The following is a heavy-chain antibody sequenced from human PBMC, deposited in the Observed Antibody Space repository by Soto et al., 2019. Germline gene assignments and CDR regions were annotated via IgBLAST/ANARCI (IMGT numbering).Heavy chain of an antibody. D-gene: IGHD3-10*01. J-gene: IGHJ4*02. CDR2: INPSGGST. V-gene: IGHV1-46*03. Sequence: ASVKVSCKASGYTFTSYYMHWVRQAPGQGLEWMGIINPSGGSTSYAQKFQGRVTMTRDTSTSTVYMELSSLRSEDTAVYYCARDLGGELLWFGELYSGDYWGQGTLVTVSS. CDR3: ARDLGGELLWFGELYSGDY. CDR1: GYTFTSYY.